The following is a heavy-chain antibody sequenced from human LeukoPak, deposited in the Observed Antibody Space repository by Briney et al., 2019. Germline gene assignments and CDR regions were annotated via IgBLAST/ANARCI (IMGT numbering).Heavy chain of an antibody. CDR1: GYTFTSYA. V-gene: IGHV1-69*13. CDR3: ARISSWGDYFDY. CDR2: IIPIFGTA. J-gene: IGHJ4*02. Sequence: SVKVSCKASGYTFTSYAMNWVRQAPGQGLEWMGGIIPIFGTANYAQKFQGRVTITADESTSTAYMELSSLRSEDTAVYYCARISSWGDYFDYWGQGTLVTVSS. D-gene: IGHD6-13*01.